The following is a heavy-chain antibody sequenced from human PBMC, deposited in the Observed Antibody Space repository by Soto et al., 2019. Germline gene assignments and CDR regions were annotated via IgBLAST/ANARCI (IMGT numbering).Heavy chain of an antibody. V-gene: IGHV4-39*01. J-gene: IGHJ4*02. Sequence: TSETLSLTCTVSGGSISSSSYYWGWIRQPPGKGLEWIGSIYYSGSTYYNPSLKSRVTISVDTSKNQFSLKLSSVTAADTAVYYCARQGVEQQLVNLFDYWGQGTLVTVSS. CDR3: ARQGVEQQLVNLFDY. CDR1: GGSISSSSYY. CDR2: IYYSGST. D-gene: IGHD6-13*01.